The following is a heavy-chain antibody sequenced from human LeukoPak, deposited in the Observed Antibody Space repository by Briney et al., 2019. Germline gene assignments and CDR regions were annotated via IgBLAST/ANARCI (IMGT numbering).Heavy chain of an antibody. Sequence: PSETLSLTCAVSGYSISSGYYWDWIRQPPGKGLEWIGRIYHSGNTYHNASLESRVTISVDTSKNQFSLKLTSVTAADTAVFYCARQGSLGDYVGYWGQGTLVTVSS. V-gene: IGHV4-38-2*01. J-gene: IGHJ4*02. D-gene: IGHD3-16*01. CDR3: ARQGSLGDYVGY. CDR1: GYSISSGYY. CDR2: IYHSGNT.